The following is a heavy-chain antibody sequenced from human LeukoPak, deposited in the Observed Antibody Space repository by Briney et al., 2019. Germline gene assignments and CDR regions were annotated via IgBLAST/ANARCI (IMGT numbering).Heavy chain of an antibody. Sequence: SETLSLTCTVSGGSICSYYWSWIRQPPGKGLEWIGYIYYSGSTNYNPSLKSRVTISVDTSKNQFSLKLSSVTAADTAVYYCARRLKLGYSCVLDYWGQGTLVTVSS. V-gene: IGHV4-59*08. CDR1: GGSICSYY. D-gene: IGHD5-18*01. J-gene: IGHJ4*02. CDR2: IYYSGST. CDR3: ARRLKLGYSCVLDY.